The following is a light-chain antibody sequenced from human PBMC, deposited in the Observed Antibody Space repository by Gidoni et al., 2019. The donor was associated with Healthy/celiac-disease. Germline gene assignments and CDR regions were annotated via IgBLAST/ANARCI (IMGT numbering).Light chain of an antibody. CDR3: QQYGSLLPWT. CDR2: GAT. CDR1: QSVSSSY. V-gene: IGKV3-20*01. Sequence: EIVLTPSPGTLSLSPGERATLSCRASQSVSSSYLAWYQQKPGQAPRLLSYGATSRATGIPDRFSGSGSGTDFTLTISRLEPEDFAVYYCQQYGSLLPWTFGQGTKVEIK. J-gene: IGKJ1*01.